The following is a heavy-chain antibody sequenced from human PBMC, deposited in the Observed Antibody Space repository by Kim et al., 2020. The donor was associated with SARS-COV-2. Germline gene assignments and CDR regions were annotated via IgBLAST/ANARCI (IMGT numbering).Heavy chain of an antibody. CDR1: GFTFSSYG. D-gene: IGHD3-22*01. CDR3: ARDTHYYDSSGYYHDAFDI. J-gene: IGHJ3*02. V-gene: IGHV3-33*01. Sequence: GGSLRLSCAASGFTFSSYGMHWVRQAPGKGLEWVAVIWYDGSNKYYADSVKGRFTISRDNSKNTLYLQMNSLRAEDTAVYYCARDTHYYDSSGYYHDAFDIGGQGTMVTVSS. CDR2: IWYDGSNK.